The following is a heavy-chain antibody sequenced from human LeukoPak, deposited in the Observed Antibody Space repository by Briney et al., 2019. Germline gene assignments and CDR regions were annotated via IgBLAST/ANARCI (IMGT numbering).Heavy chain of an antibody. CDR3: ARVGDGLNDAFDI. D-gene: IGHD5-24*01. CDR1: GYTFTGYY. V-gene: IGHV1-2*02. J-gene: IGHJ3*02. Sequence: GASVKVSCKASGYTFTGYYMHWVRQAPGQGLGWMGWINPNSGGTNYAQKFQGRVTMTRDTSISTAYMELSRLRSDDTAVYYCARVGDGLNDAFDIWGQGTMVTVSS. CDR2: INPNSGGT.